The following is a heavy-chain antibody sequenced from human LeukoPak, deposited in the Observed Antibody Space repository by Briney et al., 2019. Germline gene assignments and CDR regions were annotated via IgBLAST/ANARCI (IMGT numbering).Heavy chain of an antibody. J-gene: IGHJ3*01. D-gene: IGHD3-3*01. CDR1: GFTFSSYG. V-gene: IGHV3-30*19. CDR3: ARESGWGLPHAFDF. Sequence: GGSLRLSCAASGFTFSSYGMHWVRQAPGKGLEWATLISYDGSKIYYADSVKGRFTISRDNSKNTLYLQMNSLRAEDTAVYYCARESGWGLPHAFDFWGQGTMVTVSS. CDR2: ISYDGSKI.